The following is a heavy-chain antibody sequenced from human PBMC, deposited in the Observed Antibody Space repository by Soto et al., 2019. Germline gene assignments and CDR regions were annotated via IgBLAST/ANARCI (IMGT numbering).Heavy chain of an antibody. CDR3: ATRGA. J-gene: IGHJ5*02. Sequence: EVQVVESGGGLIQPGGSLRLSCAVSGFIVSSDIMSWVRQAPGKGLEWVSIIHSTGDRTYYGDSVRGRFTISRDNSRNMVSLQINSLRVEATAVYYCATRGAWGQGTLVTVSS. CDR1: GFIVSSDI. CDR2: IHSTGDRT. V-gene: IGHV3-53*01.